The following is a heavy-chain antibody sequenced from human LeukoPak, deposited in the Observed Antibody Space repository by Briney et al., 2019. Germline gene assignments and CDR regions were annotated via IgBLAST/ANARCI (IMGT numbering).Heavy chain of an antibody. Sequence: GASVKVSCKASGYTFTSYYMHWVRQAPGQGLEWMGIINPSGGSTSYAQKFQGRVTMTRDTSTSTVYMELSSLRSEDTAVYYCARDRETYYYGSPLSERNYYYYMDVWGKETTVTISS. CDR2: INPSGGST. CDR1: GYTFTSYY. V-gene: IGHV1-46*01. CDR3: ARDRETYYYGSPLSERNYYYYMDV. D-gene: IGHD3-10*01. J-gene: IGHJ6*03.